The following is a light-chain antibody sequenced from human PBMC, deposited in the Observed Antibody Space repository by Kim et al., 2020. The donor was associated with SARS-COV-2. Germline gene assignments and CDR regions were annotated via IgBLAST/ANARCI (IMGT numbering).Light chain of an antibody. V-gene: IGKV3-15*01. CDR2: GAS. J-gene: IGKJ2*01. CDR3: QQYDNWPLYT. Sequence: ERVMTQSPATLSVSPGDRATLSCRASQSVGSNLAWYQHKPGQAPRLLIYGASTRATDIPARFSGSGSGTEFTLTISSLQSEDFGVYHCQQYDNWPLYTFGQGTKLEI. CDR1: QSVGSN.